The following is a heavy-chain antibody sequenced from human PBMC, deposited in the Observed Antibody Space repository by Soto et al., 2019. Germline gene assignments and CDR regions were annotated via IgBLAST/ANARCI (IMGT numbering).Heavy chain of an antibody. CDR1: GGSISSSSYY. CDR3: ARRKAISGSYDY. Sequence: SETLSLTCTVSGGSISSSSYYWGWIRQPPGKGLEWIGSIYYSGSTYYNPSLKSRVTISVDTSKNQFSLKLSSVTAADTAVYYCARRKAISGSYDYWGQGTLVTVSS. CDR2: IYYSGST. D-gene: IGHD3-10*01. V-gene: IGHV4-39*01. J-gene: IGHJ4*02.